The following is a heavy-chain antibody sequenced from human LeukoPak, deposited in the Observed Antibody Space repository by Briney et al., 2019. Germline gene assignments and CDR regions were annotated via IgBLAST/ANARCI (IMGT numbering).Heavy chain of an antibody. CDR2: IKQDGSEK. V-gene: IGHV3-7*01. D-gene: IGHD2-2*02. CDR1: GFTFSSYW. J-gene: IGHJ6*02. Sequence: GGSLRLSCAASGFTFSSYWMSWVRQAPGKEPEWVANIKQDGSEKYYVDSVKGRFTISRDNAKNSLYLQMNSLRAEDTAVYYCARDLYQLLYLLHYGMDVWGQGTTVTVSS. CDR3: ARDLYQLLYLLHYGMDV.